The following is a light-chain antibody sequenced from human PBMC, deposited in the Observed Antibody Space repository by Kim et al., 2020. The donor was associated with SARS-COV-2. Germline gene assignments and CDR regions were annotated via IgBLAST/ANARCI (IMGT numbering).Light chain of an antibody. CDR2: GKN. Sequence: VALGQTVRITCQGNSLRSYYASWYQQRPGQAPVLVIYGKNNRPSGIPDRFSGSSSGNTASLTITGAQAEDEADYYCNSRDSSGNRVFGGGTQLTVL. CDR1: SLRSYY. V-gene: IGLV3-19*01. J-gene: IGLJ2*01. CDR3: NSRDSSGNRV.